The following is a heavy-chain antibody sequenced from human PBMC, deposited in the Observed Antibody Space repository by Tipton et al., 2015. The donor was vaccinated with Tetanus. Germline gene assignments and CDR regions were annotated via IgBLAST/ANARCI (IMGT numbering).Heavy chain of an antibody. CDR2: IYTSGST. CDR3: ARGGNGGSVITSLDY. D-gene: IGHD2-15*01. V-gene: IGHV4-4*07. J-gene: IGHJ4*02. CDR1: GGSISSYY. Sequence: TLSLTCTVSGGSISSYYWSWIRQPAGKGLEWIGRIYTSGSTNYNPSLKSRVTMSVDTSKNQFSLKLSSVTAADTAVYYCARGGNGGSVITSLDYWGQGTLVTVSS.